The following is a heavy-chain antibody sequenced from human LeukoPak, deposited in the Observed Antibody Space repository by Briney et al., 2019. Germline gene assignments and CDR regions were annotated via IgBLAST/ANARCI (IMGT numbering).Heavy chain of an antibody. CDR3: ARGRIAAAGN. CDR1: GGSFSGYY. V-gene: IGHV4-34*01. J-gene: IGHJ4*02. Sequence: SETLSLTCAVYGGSFSGYYWSWIRQHPGKGLEWIGEINHSGSTNYNPSLKSRVTISVDTSKNQFSLKLSSVTAADTAVYYCARGRIAAAGNWGQGTLVTVSS. CDR2: INHSGST. D-gene: IGHD6-13*01.